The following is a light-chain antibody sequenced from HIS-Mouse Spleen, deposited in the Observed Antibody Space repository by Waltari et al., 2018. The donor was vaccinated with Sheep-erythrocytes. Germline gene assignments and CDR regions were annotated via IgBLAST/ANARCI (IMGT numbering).Light chain of an antibody. CDR1: TSDVGGYND. J-gene: IGLJ3*02. V-gene: IGLV2-8*01. Sequence: QSALTQPPSVSGSPGQSVTISCPGTTSDVGGYNDVSWYQQHPGKAPKLMIYEVSKRPSGVPDRFSGSKSGNTASLTVSGLQAEDEADYYCSSYAGSNNWVFGGGTKLTVL. CDR2: EVS. CDR3: SSYAGSNNWV.